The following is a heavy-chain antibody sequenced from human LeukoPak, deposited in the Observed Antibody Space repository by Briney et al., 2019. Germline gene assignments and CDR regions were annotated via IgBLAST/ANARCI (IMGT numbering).Heavy chain of an antibody. CDR2: ISAYSGNT. D-gene: IGHD3-22*01. V-gene: IGHV1-18*01. CDR3: ARVSVRYDSSGLFDY. CDR1: GYTFTSYG. Sequence: ASVKVSCKASGYTFTSYGIGWVRQAPGQGLEWMGWISAYSGNTNYAQKLQGRVTMTTDTSTSTAYMELRSLRSDDTAVYYCARVSVRYDSSGLFDYWGQGTLVTVSS. J-gene: IGHJ4*02.